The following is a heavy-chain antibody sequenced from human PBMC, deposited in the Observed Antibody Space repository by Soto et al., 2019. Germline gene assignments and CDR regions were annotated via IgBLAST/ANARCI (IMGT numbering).Heavy chain of an antibody. V-gene: IGHV4-31*01. CDR3: ERGVLS. Sequence: QVQLQESGPGLVKASQTLSLTCNVSGGSISSGGYYWTWIRHHPGKGLEWIGNIHHSGSTFYNPSLKSQVSITVDTSKNQFSLKLSSGTAAAAAVYFCERGVLSWGQGTLVTVSS. CDR1: GGSISSGGYY. D-gene: IGHD3-10*01. CDR2: IHHSGST. J-gene: IGHJ1*01.